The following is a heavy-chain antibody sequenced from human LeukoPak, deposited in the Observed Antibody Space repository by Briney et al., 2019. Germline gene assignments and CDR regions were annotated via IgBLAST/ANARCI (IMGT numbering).Heavy chain of an antibody. J-gene: IGHJ6*03. CDR3: ARDQSLFPGIQLWVGADYYFCMDV. D-gene: IGHD5-18*01. CDR2: IDSDGGST. CDR1: GFTFSSYA. Sequence: PGGSLRLSCAASGFTFSSYAMHWVRQAPGKGLEYVSAIDSDGGSTYYANSVKGRFTISRDNSKNTLYLQMGRLRAEDMAVYYCARDQSLFPGIQLWVGADYYFCMDVWGKGTTVTVSS. V-gene: IGHV3-64*01.